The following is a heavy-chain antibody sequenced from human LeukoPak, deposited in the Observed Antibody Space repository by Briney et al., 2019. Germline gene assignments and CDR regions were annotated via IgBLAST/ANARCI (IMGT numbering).Heavy chain of an antibody. J-gene: IGHJ4*02. D-gene: IGHD2-21*01. V-gene: IGHV5-51*01. Sequence: GESLKISCKGSGFIFTNTWIGWVRQMPGKGLAWMGIINPGDSDTRYSPSLQGQVTFSVDKSISTAFLQWSSLKASDTAMYYCARHGDGQEFAYWGQGTLVTVSS. CDR3: ARHGDGQEFAY. CDR1: GFIFTNTW. CDR2: INPGDSDT.